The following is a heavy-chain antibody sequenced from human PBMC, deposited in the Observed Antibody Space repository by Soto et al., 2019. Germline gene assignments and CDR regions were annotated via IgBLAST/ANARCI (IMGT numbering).Heavy chain of an antibody. CDR3: AKSYSSGWYGYGYYYGMDV. J-gene: IGHJ6*02. V-gene: IGHV4-59*01. Sequence: PSETLSLTCTVSGGSISSYYWSWIRQPPGKGLEWIGYIYYSGSTNYNPSLKSRVTISVDTSKNQFSLKLSSVTAADTAVYYCAKSYSSGWYGYGYYYGMDVWGQGTTVTVSS. D-gene: IGHD6-19*01. CDR2: IYYSGST. CDR1: GGSISSYY.